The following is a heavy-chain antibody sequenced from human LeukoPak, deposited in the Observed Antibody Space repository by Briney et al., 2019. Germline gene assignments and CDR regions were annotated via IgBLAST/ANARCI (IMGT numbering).Heavy chain of an antibody. CDR1: GFTFSSYG. J-gene: IGHJ4*02. CDR3: ARVGYSGYHYDYFDY. D-gene: IGHD5-12*01. V-gene: IGHV3-30*02. CDR2: IRSDGSNK. Sequence: GGSLRLSCAASGFTFSSYGMLWVRQASGKGLEWVAFIRSDGSNKYYAASLKGRFTISRDNSKNTLYLQMNSLRPEDTAVYYCARVGYSGYHYDYFDYWGQGTLVTVPS.